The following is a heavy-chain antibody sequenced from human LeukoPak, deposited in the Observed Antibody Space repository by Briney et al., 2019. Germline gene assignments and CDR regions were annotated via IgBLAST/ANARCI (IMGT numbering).Heavy chain of an antibody. CDR2: IYHSGST. D-gene: IGHD3-16*02. J-gene: IGHJ3*02. CDR1: GYSISSGYY. Sequence: SETLSLTSTVSGYSISSGYYWGWIRQPPGKGLEWIGSIYHSGSTYYNPSLKSRVTISVDTSKNQFSLKLSSVTAADTAVYYCARDGDDYVWGSYQGNAFDIWGQGTMVTVS. V-gene: IGHV4-38-2*02. CDR3: ARDGDDYVWGSYQGNAFDI.